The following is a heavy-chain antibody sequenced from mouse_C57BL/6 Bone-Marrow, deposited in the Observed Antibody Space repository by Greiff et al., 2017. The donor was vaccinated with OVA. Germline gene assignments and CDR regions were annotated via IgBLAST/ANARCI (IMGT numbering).Heavy chain of an antibody. Sequence: VKLMESGPELVKPGASVKISCKASGYAFSSSWMNWVKQRPGKGLEWIGRIYPGGGDNNYNGKFKGKATMTADKSSSTAYMQLSSLTSEDSAVYFCASAGSSSQLWGQGTTLTVSS. CDR3: ASAGSSSQL. D-gene: IGHD1-1*01. CDR1: GYAFSSSW. V-gene: IGHV1-82*01. J-gene: IGHJ2*01. CDR2: IYPGGGDN.